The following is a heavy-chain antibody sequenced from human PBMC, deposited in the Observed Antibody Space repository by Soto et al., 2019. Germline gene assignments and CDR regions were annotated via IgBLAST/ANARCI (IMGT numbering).Heavy chain of an antibody. Sequence: GASVKVSCKVSGYTLTELSMHWVRQAPGKGLEWMGGFDPEDGETIYAQKFQGRVTMTEDTSTDTAYMELSSLRSEDTAVYYCATRLNCSGGSCYTKGDWSDPWGQGTLVTVSS. D-gene: IGHD2-15*01. CDR3: ATRLNCSGGSCYTKGDWSDP. J-gene: IGHJ5*02. V-gene: IGHV1-24*01. CDR2: FDPEDGET. CDR1: GYTLTELS.